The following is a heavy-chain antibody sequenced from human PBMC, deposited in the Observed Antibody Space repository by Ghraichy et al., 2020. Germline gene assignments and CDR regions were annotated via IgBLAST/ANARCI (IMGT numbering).Heavy chain of an antibody. V-gene: IGHV4-59*01. D-gene: IGHD3-22*01. Sequence: GSLRLSCTVSGGSISSYYWSWIRQPPGKGLEWIGYIYYSGSTNYNPSLKSRVTISVDTSKNQFSLKLSSVTAADTAVYYCARAYYYDSRLAFDIWGQGTMVTVSS. J-gene: IGHJ3*02. CDR3: ARAYYYDSRLAFDI. CDR1: GGSISSYY. CDR2: IYYSGST.